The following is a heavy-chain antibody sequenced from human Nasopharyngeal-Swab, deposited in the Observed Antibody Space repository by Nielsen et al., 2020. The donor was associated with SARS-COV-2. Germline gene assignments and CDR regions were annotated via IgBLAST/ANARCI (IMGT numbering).Heavy chain of an antibody. CDR3: ARQLRSRTNDAFDI. Sequence: ESLKISCRGSGYSFTSYGIGWMRQMPGKGLEWMGIIYPGDSDTRYSPSFQGQVTISADKSISTAYLQWSSPKDSDTAMYYCARQLRSRTNDAFDIWGQGTMVTVSS. CDR2: IYPGDSDT. D-gene: IGHD5-12*01. V-gene: IGHV5-51*01. J-gene: IGHJ3*02. CDR1: GYSFTSYG.